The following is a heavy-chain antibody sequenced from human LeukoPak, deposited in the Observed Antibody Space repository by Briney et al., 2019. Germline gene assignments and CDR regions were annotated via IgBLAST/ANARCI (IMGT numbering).Heavy chain of an antibody. CDR3: ARKSASGNYPLDY. D-gene: IGHD3-10*01. V-gene: IGHV3-23*01. J-gene: IGHJ4*02. Sequence: GGPLRLSCAASGFNFGSYSMTWVRQAPGKGLVWVSVMSADSATTFYADSVKGRFTISRDSAKNTVFLQMSSLRAEDTALYYCARKSASGNYPLDYWGQGTLVTVSS. CDR2: MSADSATT. CDR1: GFNFGSYS.